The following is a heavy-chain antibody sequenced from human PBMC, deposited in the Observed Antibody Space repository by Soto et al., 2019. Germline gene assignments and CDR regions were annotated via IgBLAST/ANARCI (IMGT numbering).Heavy chain of an antibody. CDR2: IYATGTT. D-gene: IGHD1-1*01. CDR1: GASISGFY. CDR3: VRDGTKTLRDWFDP. Sequence: SETLSLTCPVSGASISGFYWSWIRKSAGKGLEWIGRIYATGTTDYNPSLKSRVMMSVDTSKKQFSLKLRSVTAADTAVYYCVRDGTKTLRDWFDPWGQGISVTVSS. J-gene: IGHJ5*02. V-gene: IGHV4-4*07.